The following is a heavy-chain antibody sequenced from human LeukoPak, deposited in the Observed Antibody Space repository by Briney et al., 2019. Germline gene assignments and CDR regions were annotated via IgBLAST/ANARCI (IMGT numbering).Heavy chain of an antibody. J-gene: IGHJ3*02. CDR1: GYSFSTHW. CDR2: INPSGGFT. Sequence: ASVKVSCKASGYSFSTHWMHWVRQAPGQGLEWMGIINPSGGFTSYAQKLQGRVTVTRDMSTSTVYMELSNLRSEDTAVYYCARDRWYGGNSGGPDAFDIWGQGTMVTVSS. D-gene: IGHD4-23*01. V-gene: IGHV1-46*01. CDR3: ARDRWYGGNSGGPDAFDI.